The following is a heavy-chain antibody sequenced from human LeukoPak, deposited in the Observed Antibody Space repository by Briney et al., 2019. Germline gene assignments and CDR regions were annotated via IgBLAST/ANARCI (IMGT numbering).Heavy chain of an antibody. V-gene: IGHV3-23*01. J-gene: IGHJ4*02. D-gene: IGHD1-1*01. Sequence: GGSLRLSCAASGFIFTNYVMSWVRQAPGKGLEWVSSISGSGSTIYYADSVKGRFTISRDNSKNTVYLQMNSLRDEDTAVYYCAKDRTGTTARNFDYWGQGTLVTVSS. CDR1: GFIFTNYV. CDR3: AKDRTGTTARNFDY. CDR2: ISGSGSTI.